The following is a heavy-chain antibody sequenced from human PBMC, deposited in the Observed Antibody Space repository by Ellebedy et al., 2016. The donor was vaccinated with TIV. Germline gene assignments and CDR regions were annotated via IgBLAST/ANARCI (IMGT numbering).Heavy chain of an antibody. V-gene: IGHV5-51*01. Sequence: PGGSLRLSCKASGYSFTNYWIGWVRQMPGKGLEWMGIIYPGDSDTRYSPSFQGQVTISADKSINTAYLQWSSLKASDTAMYYCARLSQTDWGAQTVVTSPGYNWFDPWGQGSLVTVSS. CDR2: IYPGDSDT. J-gene: IGHJ5*02. CDR3: ARLSQTDWGAQTVVTSPGYNWFDP. CDR1: GYSFTNYW. D-gene: IGHD2-21*02.